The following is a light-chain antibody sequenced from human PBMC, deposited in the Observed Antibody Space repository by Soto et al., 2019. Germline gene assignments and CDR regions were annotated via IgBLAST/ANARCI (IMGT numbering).Light chain of an antibody. CDR2: EVS. J-gene: IGLJ3*02. Sequence: SALTQPASVSGSPGQSITISCTGTSSDVGGYNYVSWYQQHPGKAPKLMIYEVSNRPSGVSNRFSGSNSGNTASVTISGLQAEDEADYYCSSYTSSSTRVFGGGTKLTVL. V-gene: IGLV2-14*01. CDR1: SSDVGGYNY. CDR3: SSYTSSSTRV.